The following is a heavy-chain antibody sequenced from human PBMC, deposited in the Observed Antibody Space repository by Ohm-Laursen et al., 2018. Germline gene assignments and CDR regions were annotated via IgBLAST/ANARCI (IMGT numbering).Heavy chain of an antibody. D-gene: IGHD6-13*01. CDR3: ARGRVYGISRPFDY. J-gene: IGHJ4*02. CDR2: TYYGSKWYS. Sequence: SETLSLTCAISGDSVSSNSAAWNWIRQSPSRGLEWLGRTYYGSKWYSDYAVSVKSRITINPDTSKNQFSLQLNSVTPEDTAVYYCARGRVYGISRPFDYWGQGTLVTVSS. CDR1: GDSVSSNSAA. V-gene: IGHV6-1*01.